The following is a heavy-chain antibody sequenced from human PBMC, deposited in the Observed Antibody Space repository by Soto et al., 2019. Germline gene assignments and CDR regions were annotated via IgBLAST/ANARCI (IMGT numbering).Heavy chain of an antibody. J-gene: IGHJ5*02. V-gene: IGHV3-23*01. Sequence: SLRLSCAASGFTFSSSAMSWVRPASRKGLEWVSSITDSGGSTSYADSVKGRFTISRDNSKDTLYLRIASLRAEQTAFHYCGQRQLVAGTRWFDPGGQGTLVADSS. CDR2: ITDSGGST. D-gene: IGHD6-19*01. CDR1: GFTFSSSA. CDR3: GQRQLVAGTRWFDP.